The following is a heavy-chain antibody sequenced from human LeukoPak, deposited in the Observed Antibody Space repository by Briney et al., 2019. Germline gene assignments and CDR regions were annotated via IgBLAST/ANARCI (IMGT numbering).Heavy chain of an antibody. CDR3: AREGGGYSYGYYIDY. CDR2: ISYDGSNK. CDR1: GFPFSSYA. Sequence: GRSLRLSCAASGFPFSSYAMHWVRQAPGKGLEWVAVISYDGSNKYYADSVKGRFTISRDNSKNTLYLQMNSLRAEDTAVYYCAREGGGYSYGYYIDYWGQGTLVTVSS. V-gene: IGHV3-30-3*01. J-gene: IGHJ4*02. D-gene: IGHD5-18*01.